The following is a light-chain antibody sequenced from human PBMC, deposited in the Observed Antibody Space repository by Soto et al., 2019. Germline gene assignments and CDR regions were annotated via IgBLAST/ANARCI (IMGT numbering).Light chain of an antibody. Sequence: DIQMTQSPSSLSASVGDRASITCRASQYINDYVAWYQQKPGKPPTLLIFGAYILHTGVPSRFSGSGSGTDFTLTISSLEPEDVAAYYCQKYSKAPWTFGQGTKV. J-gene: IGKJ1*01. CDR2: GAY. CDR1: QYINDY. V-gene: IGKV1-27*01. CDR3: QKYSKAPWT.